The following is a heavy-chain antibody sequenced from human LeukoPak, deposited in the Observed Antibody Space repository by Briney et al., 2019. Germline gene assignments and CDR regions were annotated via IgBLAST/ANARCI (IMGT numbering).Heavy chain of an antibody. Sequence: GSSVKVSCKASGGTFSSYAISWVRQAPGQGPEWMGRIIPIFGIANYAQKFQGRVTITADKSTSTAYMELSSLRSEDTAVYYCATPSPEMATIIGLGVYYYGMDVWGQGTTVTVSS. CDR1: GGTFSSYA. V-gene: IGHV1-69*04. CDR3: ATPSPEMATIIGLGVYYYGMDV. CDR2: IIPIFGIA. J-gene: IGHJ6*02. D-gene: IGHD5-24*01.